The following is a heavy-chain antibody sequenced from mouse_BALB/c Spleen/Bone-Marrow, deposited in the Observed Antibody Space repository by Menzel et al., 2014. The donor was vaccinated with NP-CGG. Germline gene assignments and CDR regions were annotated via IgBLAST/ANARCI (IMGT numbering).Heavy chain of an antibody. V-gene: IGHV1S81*02. CDR2: INPSNGRS. J-gene: IGHJ4*01. CDR1: GYTFTSHW. Sequence: QVQLQQSGAELVKPGASVELSCKASGYTFTSHWMHWVKQRPGQGLEWIGEINPSNGRSNYNEKFKSKATLTVDKSSSTAYMQLSSLTSEDSAVYYCARGGNYGAMDYWGQGTSVTVSS. CDR3: ARGGNYGAMDY. D-gene: IGHD2-1*01.